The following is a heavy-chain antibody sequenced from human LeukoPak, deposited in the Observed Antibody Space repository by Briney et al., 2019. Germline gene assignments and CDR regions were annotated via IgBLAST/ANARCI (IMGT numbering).Heavy chain of an antibody. V-gene: IGHV1-8*01. CDR1: GYTFTSYD. CDR2: TNPNSGNT. J-gene: IGHJ6*02. D-gene: IGHD4-17*01. Sequence: ASVKVSCKASGYTFTSYDINWVRQATGQGLEWMGWTNPNSGNTGYAQKFQGRVTMTRNTSISTAYMELSSLRSEDTAVYYCARDSDGDYYYYGMDVWGQGTTVTVSS. CDR3: ARDSDGDYYYYGMDV.